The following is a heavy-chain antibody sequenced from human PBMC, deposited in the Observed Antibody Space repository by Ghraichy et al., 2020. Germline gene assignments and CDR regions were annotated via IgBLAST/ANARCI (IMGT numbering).Heavy chain of an antibody. CDR3: ARGSVAGPRSFDY. V-gene: IGHV3-48*01. J-gene: IGHJ4*02. Sequence: GGSLRLTCVASGFTFSDHSMSWVRQAPGKGLEWISYISRSTRTTYYADSVQGRFTISRDNVDNSLYLQMHSLRADDTAVFYCARGSVAGPRSFDYWGQGTLVTVSS. CDR2: ISRSTRTT. CDR1: GFTFSDHS. D-gene: IGHD6-19*01.